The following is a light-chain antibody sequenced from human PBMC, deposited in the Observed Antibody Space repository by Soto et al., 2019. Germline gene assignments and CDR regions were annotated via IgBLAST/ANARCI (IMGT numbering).Light chain of an antibody. CDR3: QQRRPWPPSYT. CDR2: DAS. V-gene: IGKV3-11*01. J-gene: IGKJ2*01. CDR1: QSVSSY. Sequence: EIVLTQSPATLSLSPGERATLSCRASQSVSSYLAWYQQKPGQAPRLLIYDASNSATGIPARFSGSGCGTDFTFTLSSLEPEAFAVYSCQQRRPWPPSYTFGQGTKLAIK.